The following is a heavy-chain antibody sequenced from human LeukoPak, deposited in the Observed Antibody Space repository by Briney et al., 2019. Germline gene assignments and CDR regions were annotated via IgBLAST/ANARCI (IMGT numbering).Heavy chain of an antibody. V-gene: IGHV3-21*01. D-gene: IGHD5-12*01. J-gene: IGHJ4*02. CDR1: GFTVSSNY. CDR3: ASQDRGGYDGPVDY. CDR2: ISSSSSYI. Sequence: GGSLRLSCAASGFTVSSNYMSWVRQAPGKGLEWVSSISSSSSYIYYADSVKGRFTISRDNAKNSLYLQMNSLRAEDTAVYYCASQDRGGYDGPVDYWGQGTLVTVSS.